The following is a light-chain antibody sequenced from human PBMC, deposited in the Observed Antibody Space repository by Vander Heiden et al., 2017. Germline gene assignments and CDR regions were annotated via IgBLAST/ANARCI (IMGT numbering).Light chain of an antibody. V-gene: IGLV1-44*01. CDR1: TSNIGSHN. CDR3: ESWEESRNGQEV. J-gene: IGLJ1*01. CDR2: CNN. Sequence: QSVLTQPPSASGTPVQRVTISCSGTTSNIGSHNVNWYPHLTDTAPNLLIFCNNQRRVGGAYRFSGSNSCTSATMAISALQAEEEADYYCESWEESRNGQEVFGTGTKGTVL.